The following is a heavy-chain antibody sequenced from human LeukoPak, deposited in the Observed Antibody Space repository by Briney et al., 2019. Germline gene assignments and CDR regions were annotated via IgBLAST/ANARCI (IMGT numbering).Heavy chain of an antibody. CDR3: ARATSGRPHYYFDY. J-gene: IGHJ4*02. Sequence: GGSLRLSCAASGFTFSSYAMHWVRQAPGKGLEWVAVISYDGSNKYYADSVKGRFTISRDNSKNTLYLQMNSLRAEDTAVYYCARATSGRPHYYFDYWGQGTLVTVSS. V-gene: IGHV3-30-3*01. D-gene: IGHD3-10*01. CDR1: GFTFSSYA. CDR2: ISYDGSNK.